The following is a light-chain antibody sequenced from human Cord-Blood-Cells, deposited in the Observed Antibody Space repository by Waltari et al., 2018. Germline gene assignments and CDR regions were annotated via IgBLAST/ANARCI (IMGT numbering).Light chain of an antibody. CDR3: SSYTSSSTFYV. J-gene: IGLJ1*01. CDR1: SSDVGGYNY. Sequence: QSALTQPASVSGSPAQSITISCTGTSSDVGGYNYVSRYQQHPGKAPKLMIYEVSNRPSGVSNRFSGSKSGNTASLTISGLQAEDEADYYCSSYTSSSTFYVFGTGTKVTVL. CDR2: EVS. V-gene: IGLV2-14*01.